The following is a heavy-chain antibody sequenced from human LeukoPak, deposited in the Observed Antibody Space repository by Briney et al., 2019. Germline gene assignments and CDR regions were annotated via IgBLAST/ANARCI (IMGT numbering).Heavy chain of an antibody. V-gene: IGHV3-74*01. CDR3: ARVQGHPPNGLDI. J-gene: IGHJ3*02. D-gene: IGHD2-8*01. Sequence: PGGSLRLTCAASGFTFSSYWMHWVRQAPGKGLVWVSRINSDGSSTSYADSVKGRFTISRDNAENTLYLQMNSLRAEDTAVYYCARVQGHPPNGLDIWGQGTMVTVSS. CDR2: INSDGSST. CDR1: GFTFSSYW.